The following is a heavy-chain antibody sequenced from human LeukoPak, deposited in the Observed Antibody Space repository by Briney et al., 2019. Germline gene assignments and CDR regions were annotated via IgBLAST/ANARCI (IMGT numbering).Heavy chain of an antibody. CDR2: INWNGGST. V-gene: IGHV3-20*04. Sequence: GGSLRLSCAASGFTFDDYGMSWARQAPGKGLEWVSGINWNGGSTGYADSVKGRFTISRDNAKNSLYLQMNSLRAEDTAVYYCAKVRGYSYPNWFDPWGQGTLVTVSS. D-gene: IGHD5-18*01. CDR3: AKVRGYSYPNWFDP. CDR1: GFTFDDYG. J-gene: IGHJ5*02.